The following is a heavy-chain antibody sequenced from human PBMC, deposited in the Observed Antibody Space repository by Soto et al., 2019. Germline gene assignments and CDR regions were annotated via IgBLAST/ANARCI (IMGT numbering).Heavy chain of an antibody. CDR1: GYTFTSYD. CDR3: ARAHYDILTGYYYYGMDV. Sequence: APVKVSCKASGYTFTSYDINWVRQATGQGLEWMGWMNPNSGNTGYAQKFQGRVTMTRNTSISTAYMELSSLRSEDTAVYYCARAHYDILTGYYYYGMDVWGQGTTVTVSS. D-gene: IGHD3-9*01. V-gene: IGHV1-8*01. CDR2: MNPNSGNT. J-gene: IGHJ6*02.